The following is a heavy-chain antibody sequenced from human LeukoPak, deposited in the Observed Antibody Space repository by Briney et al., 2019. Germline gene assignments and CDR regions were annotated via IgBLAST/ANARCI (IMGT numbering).Heavy chain of an antibody. V-gene: IGHV3-48*01. Sequence: PGRPLRLSCAASGFTSSSFSMNWVRQAPGKGLEWVSYISSGSSTIYYADSVKGRFTISRDNAKNSLYLQMNSLRAEDTAVYYCARGKEQQMVSRYWGQGTLVTVSS. CDR2: ISSGSSTI. J-gene: IGHJ4*02. CDR1: GFTSSSFS. D-gene: IGHD6-13*01. CDR3: ARGKEQQMVSRY.